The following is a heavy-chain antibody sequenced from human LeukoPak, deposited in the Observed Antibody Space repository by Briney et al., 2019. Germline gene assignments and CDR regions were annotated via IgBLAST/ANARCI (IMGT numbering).Heavy chain of an antibody. V-gene: IGHV3-7*01. CDR2: IKQDGSEK. CDR3: ARGGGYYYFDY. CDR1: GFTFSSYW. D-gene: IGHD3-22*01. Sequence: PGGSLRLSCAASGFTFSSYWMSRVRQAPGKGLEWVANIKQDGSEKYYVDSVKGRFTISRDNAKNSLYLQMNSLRAEDTAVYYCARGGGYYYFDYWGQGTLVTVSS. J-gene: IGHJ4*02.